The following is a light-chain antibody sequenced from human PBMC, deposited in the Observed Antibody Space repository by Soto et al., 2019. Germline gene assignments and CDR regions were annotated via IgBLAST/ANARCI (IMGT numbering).Light chain of an antibody. Sequence: EIVLTQSPGTLSLSPGERATLSCRASQSVSRSYLAWYQQKPGQAPRLLIYGASSRATGIPDRFSGSGSGTDFTLTIGRLEPEDFAVYYFQQYGSSPSFGQGNKVEIK. V-gene: IGKV3-20*01. CDR2: GAS. CDR3: QQYGSSPS. J-gene: IGKJ1*01. CDR1: QSVSRSY.